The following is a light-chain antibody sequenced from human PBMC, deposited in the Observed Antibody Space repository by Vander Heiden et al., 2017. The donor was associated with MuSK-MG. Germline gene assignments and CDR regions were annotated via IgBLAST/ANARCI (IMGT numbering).Light chain of an antibody. J-gene: IGLJ1*01. V-gene: IGLV3-21*02. Sequence: SYVLTQPPSVSVAPGPTARITCGGDNIGSKSVHWYQQKPGQAPVLVVYDDSDRPSGIPARFSGSNSGNTATLTISRVEAGDEADYYCQVWDSSSDHYVFGTGTKVTVL. CDR3: QVWDSSSDHYV. CDR2: DDS. CDR1: NIGSKS.